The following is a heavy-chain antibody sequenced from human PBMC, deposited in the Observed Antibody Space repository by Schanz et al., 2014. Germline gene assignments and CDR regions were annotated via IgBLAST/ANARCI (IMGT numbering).Heavy chain of an antibody. D-gene: IGHD6-6*01. Sequence: QVQLVQSGAEVKKPGASVKVSCKASGYTFTSSGFSWVRQAPGQGLEWMGWINGYNAHTNYAQKFQGRVTMTTDTSRSTAYMELRSIRSDDTAVYYCARDRGHVEQLVLEWYYAMDVWGQGTTVAVSS. CDR2: INGYNAHT. CDR3: ARDRGHVEQLVLEWYYAMDV. V-gene: IGHV1-18*01. CDR1: GYTFTSSG. J-gene: IGHJ6*02.